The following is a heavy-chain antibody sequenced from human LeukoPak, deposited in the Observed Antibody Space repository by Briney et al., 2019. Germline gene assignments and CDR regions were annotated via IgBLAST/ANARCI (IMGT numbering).Heavy chain of an antibody. J-gene: IGHJ4*02. CDR3: ARDRPYTGGWRGFDY. V-gene: IGHV1-69*01. Sequence: SVKVSCKASGGTFSRYAISWVRQAPGQGLEWMGGIIPMFGIANYARKFQGRVTITADESTSTAYMELSSLRSEDTAVYYCARDRPYTGGWRGFDYWGQGTLVTVSS. CDR2: IIPMFGIA. D-gene: IGHD6-19*01. CDR1: GGTFSRYA.